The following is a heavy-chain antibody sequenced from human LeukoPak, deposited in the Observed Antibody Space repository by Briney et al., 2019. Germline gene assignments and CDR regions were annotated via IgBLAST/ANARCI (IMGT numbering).Heavy chain of an antibody. CDR1: GFTLSSYA. Sequence: PGGSLRLSCVVSGFTLSSYAMSWVRQAPGKVLEWVAATSSSDSGKYHADSVRGRFTISRDNSKNTVYLQMNSLRAEDAAVYYCARGEQQQTLAFDYWGQGTLVTVSS. V-gene: IGHV3-23*01. CDR2: TSSSDSGK. CDR3: ARGEQQQTLAFDY. D-gene: IGHD6-13*01. J-gene: IGHJ4*02.